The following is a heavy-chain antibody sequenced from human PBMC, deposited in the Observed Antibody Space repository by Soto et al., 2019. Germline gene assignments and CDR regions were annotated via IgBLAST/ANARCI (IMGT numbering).Heavy chain of an antibody. Sequence: SETLSLTCPVSGGSISSSSYYWGWIRQPPGKGLEWIGSIYYSGSTYYNPSLKSRVTISVDTSKNQFSLKLSSVTAADTAVYYCARRSGYDFWSGYGYYYYYGMDVWGQGTTVTVSS. CDR1: GGSISSSSYY. CDR3: ARRSGYDFWSGYGYYYYYGMDV. CDR2: IYYSGST. J-gene: IGHJ6*02. V-gene: IGHV4-39*01. D-gene: IGHD3-3*01.